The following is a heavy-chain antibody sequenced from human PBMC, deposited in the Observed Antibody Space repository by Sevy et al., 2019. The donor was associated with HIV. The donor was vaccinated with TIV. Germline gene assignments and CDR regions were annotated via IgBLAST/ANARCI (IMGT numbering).Heavy chain of an antibody. CDR3: AKDRGFWYFDL. D-gene: IGHD3-10*01. J-gene: IGHJ2*01. V-gene: IGHV3-23*01. CDR1: GFTFSNYA. CDR2: ITGSGSNT. Sequence: GGSLRLSCAASGFTFSNYAMTWVRQAPGKGLEWVSAITGSGSNTFYADSVKVRFTVSRDNSKNTLYLQMNSLRTEDTAVYYCAKDRGFWYFDLWGRCTLVTVSS.